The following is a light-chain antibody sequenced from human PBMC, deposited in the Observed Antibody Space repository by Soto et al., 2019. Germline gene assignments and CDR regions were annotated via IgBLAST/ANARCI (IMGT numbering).Light chain of an antibody. CDR2: DAS. CDR1: QSVSSH. J-gene: IGKJ5*01. Sequence: EIVLTQSPATLSLSPGERATLSCRASQSVSSHLAWYQQKPGQAPRLLIYDASNRATGIPARFSGSGSGTDFTLTISSLEPEDFAVYYSQQRHNWPPQITFGQGTRLEI. CDR3: QQRHNWPPQIT. V-gene: IGKV3-11*01.